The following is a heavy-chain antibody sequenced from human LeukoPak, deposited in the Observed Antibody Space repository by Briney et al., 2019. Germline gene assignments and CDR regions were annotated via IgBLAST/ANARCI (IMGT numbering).Heavy chain of an antibody. CDR1: GGSISSYY. V-gene: IGHV4-4*07. CDR3: ARGVAYYYDSSGYFDY. CDR2: IYTSGST. Sequence: SETLSLTCTLSGGSISSYYWSWIRQPAGKGLEWIGRIYTSGSTNYNPSLKTRVTMSVDTSKNQFSLKLSSVTAADTAVYYCARGVAYYYDSSGYFDYWGQGTLVTVSS. D-gene: IGHD3-22*01. J-gene: IGHJ4*02.